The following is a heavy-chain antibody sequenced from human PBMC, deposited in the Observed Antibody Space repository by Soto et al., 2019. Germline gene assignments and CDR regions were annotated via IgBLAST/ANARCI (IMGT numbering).Heavy chain of an antibody. CDR1: GFTFNNDW. V-gene: IGHV3-74*01. CDR2: INGDGRIT. CDR3: ARGLYNKYGHDY. J-gene: IGHJ4*02. Sequence: PGGSLRLSCAASGFTFNNDWMHWVRQAPGKGLVWVSRINGDGRITNYADSVKGRFTISRDNAQNTLYLQMNSLRAEDTAVYYCARGLYNKYGHDYWGQGTLVTVS. D-gene: IGHD1-20*01.